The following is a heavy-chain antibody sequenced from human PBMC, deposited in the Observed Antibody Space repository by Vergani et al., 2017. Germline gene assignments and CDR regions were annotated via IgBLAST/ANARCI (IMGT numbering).Heavy chain of an antibody. CDR3: AREGLTNDILTGYPTFGMDV. D-gene: IGHD3-9*01. J-gene: IGHJ6*02. CDR1: GYTFTGYY. Sequence: QVQLVQSGAEVKKPGASVKVSCKASGYTFTGYYMHWVRQAPGQGLEWMGWINPNSGGTNYAQKFQGRVTMTRDTSISTAYMELSRLRSDDTAVYYCAREGLTNDILTGYPTFGMDVWGQGTTVTVSS. CDR2: INPNSGGT. V-gene: IGHV1-2*02.